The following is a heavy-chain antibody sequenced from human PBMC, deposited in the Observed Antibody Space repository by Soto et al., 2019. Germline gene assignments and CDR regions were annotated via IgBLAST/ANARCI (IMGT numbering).Heavy chain of an antibody. Sequence: EVQLLESGGGLVQSGGSLRLSCAASGLNFASYAMTWIRQAPGKGLEWVSATSGDAANTQYADSVKGRFTMSRDNSKNTLYLQMNSLRAEDTAVYFCAKYITAATRYFDLWGRGTLVTFSS. J-gene: IGHJ2*01. CDR2: TSGDAANT. V-gene: IGHV3-23*01. D-gene: IGHD1-20*01. CDR1: GLNFASYA. CDR3: AKYITAATRYFDL.